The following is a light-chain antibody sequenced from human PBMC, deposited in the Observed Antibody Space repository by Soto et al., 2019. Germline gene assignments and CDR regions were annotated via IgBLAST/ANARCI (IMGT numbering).Light chain of an antibody. CDR2: TAS. CDR3: QQYYNWPPLT. V-gene: IGKV3-15*01. Sequence: EIVMTQSPATLSLSPGETATLSCRASQTVSSDFAWYQQKPGQAPRLLLYTASSSATGVPARLIGSGSGTAFSLTTSRMQSEDSSVEYCQQYYNWPPLTFGGGTKVEIK. J-gene: IGKJ4*01. CDR1: QTVSSD.